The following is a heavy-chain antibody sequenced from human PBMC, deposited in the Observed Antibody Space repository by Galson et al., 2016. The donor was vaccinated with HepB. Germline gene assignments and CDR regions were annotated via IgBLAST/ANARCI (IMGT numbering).Heavy chain of an antibody. CDR1: RFSFSNYG. CDR2: ISYDGSIK. V-gene: IGHV3-30*18. D-gene: IGHD3-10*01. Sequence: SLRLSCAASRFSFSNYGMHWVRQAPGKGLEWVAVISYDGSIKYYADSVKGRFTISRDNSKNTLYLQMNSLRAEDTAVYYCAKDHREARGFSPITPPAFDYWGQGTLVTVSS. CDR3: AKDHREARGFSPITPPAFDY. J-gene: IGHJ4*02.